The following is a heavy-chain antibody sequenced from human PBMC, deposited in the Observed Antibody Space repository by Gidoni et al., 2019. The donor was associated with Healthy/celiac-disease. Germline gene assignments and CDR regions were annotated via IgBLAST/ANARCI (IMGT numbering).Heavy chain of an antibody. D-gene: IGHD3-22*01. J-gene: IGHJ1*01. CDR1: GFTFSSYA. CDR2: ISGSGGST. V-gene: IGHV3-23*01. Sequence: EVPLLESGGGSVQLGGSLSLSCAASGFTFSSYAMSWVRQAPGKGLEWVSAISGSGGSTYYADSVKGRFTISRDNSKNTLYLQMNSLRAEDTAVYYCAKSAFSGYYHLFQHWGQGTLVTVSS. CDR3: AKSAFSGYYHLFQH.